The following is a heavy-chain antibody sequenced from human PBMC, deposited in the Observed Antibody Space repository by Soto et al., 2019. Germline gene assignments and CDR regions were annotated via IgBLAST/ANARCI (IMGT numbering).Heavy chain of an antibody. Sequence: GGSLRLSCVASGFTFSSYAMCWVRQAPGKGLEWVSVITGSGESTNYADSVKGRFTISRDNSRNTLYLQMNSLRAEDTAVYYCAKDQSNVRNGWYATHYWGQGTLVTVSS. D-gene: IGHD6-19*01. CDR1: GFTFSSYA. J-gene: IGHJ4*02. CDR2: ITGSGEST. V-gene: IGHV3-23*01. CDR3: AKDQSNVRNGWYATHY.